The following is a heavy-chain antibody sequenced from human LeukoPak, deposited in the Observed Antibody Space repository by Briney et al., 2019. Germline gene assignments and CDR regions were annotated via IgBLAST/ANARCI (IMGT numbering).Heavy chain of an antibody. J-gene: IGHJ4*02. CDR2: INPNSGGT. V-gene: IGHV1-2*02. CDR1: RYTFTGYY. Sequence: ASVKVSCKASRYTFTGYYMHWVRQAPGQGLEWMGWINPNSGGTNYAQKFQGRVTMTRDTSISTAYMELSRLRSDDTAVYYCASLPYSYDSSGYNFDYWGQGTLVTVSS. CDR3: ASLPYSYDSSGYNFDY. D-gene: IGHD3-22*01.